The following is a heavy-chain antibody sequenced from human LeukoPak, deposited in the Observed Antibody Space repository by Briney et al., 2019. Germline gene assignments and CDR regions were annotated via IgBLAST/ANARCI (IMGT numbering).Heavy chain of an antibody. D-gene: IGHD1-1*01. CDR1: GFCFSSSW. CDR2: VDPTGGAI. V-gene: IGHV3-7*01. CDR3: ARDPENGALDI. Sequence: SGGSLRLSCAASGFCFSSSWMRWVRQTPGKGLEWVADVDPTGGAIVYVDSVKGRFTISRDNAKSSVYLQMSGLRAEDSAAYYCARDPENGALDIWGQGTMVTVSS. J-gene: IGHJ3*02.